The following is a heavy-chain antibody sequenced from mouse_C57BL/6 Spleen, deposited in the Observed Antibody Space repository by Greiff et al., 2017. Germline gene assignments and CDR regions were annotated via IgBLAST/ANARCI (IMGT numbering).Heavy chain of an antibody. CDR1: GYTFTSYW. D-gene: IGHD1-1*01. V-gene: IGHV1-64*01. CDR3: ARGGSYYGYFDY. CDR2: IHPNSGST. J-gene: IGHJ2*01. Sequence: VQLKQPGAELVKPGASVKLSCKASGYTFTSYWMHWVKQRPGQGLEWIGMIHPNSGSTNYNEKFKSKATLTVDKSSSTAYMQLSSLTSEDSAVYYCARGGSYYGYFDYWGQGTTLTVSS.